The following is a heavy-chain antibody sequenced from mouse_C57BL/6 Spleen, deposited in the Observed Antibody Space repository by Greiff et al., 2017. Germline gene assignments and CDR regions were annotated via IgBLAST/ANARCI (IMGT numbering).Heavy chain of an antibody. CDR1: GYTFTSYG. CDR2: IYPRSGNT. J-gene: IGHJ2*01. V-gene: IGHV1-81*01. Sequence: VQVVESGAELARPGASVKLSCKASGYTFTSYGISWVKQRTGQGLEWIGEIYPRSGNTYYNEKFKGKATLTADKSSSTAYMELRSLTSGDSAVYFCARRSSYFDDWGQGTTLTVSS. CDR3: ARRSSYFDD.